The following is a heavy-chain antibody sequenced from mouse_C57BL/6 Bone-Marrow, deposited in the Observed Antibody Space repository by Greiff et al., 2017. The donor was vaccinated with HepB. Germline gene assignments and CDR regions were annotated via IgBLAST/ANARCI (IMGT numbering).Heavy chain of an antibody. CDR3: ARREVTTVVAYYFDY. CDR1: GYTFTNYW. D-gene: IGHD1-1*01. V-gene: IGHV1-63*01. J-gene: IGHJ2*01. Sequence: QVQLKESGAELVRPGTSVKMSCKASGYTFTNYWIGWAKQRPGHGLEWIGELYPGGGYTNYNEKFKGKATLTADKSSSTAYMQFSSLTSEDSAIYYCARREVTTVVAYYFDYWGQGTTLTVSS. CDR2: LYPGGGYT.